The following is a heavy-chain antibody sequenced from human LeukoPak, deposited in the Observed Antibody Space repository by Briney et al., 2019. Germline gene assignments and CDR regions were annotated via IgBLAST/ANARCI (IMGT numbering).Heavy chain of an antibody. CDR1: GFTFSSYE. CDR2: ISSSGSTI. V-gene: IGHV3-48*03. Sequence: GGSLRLSCAASGFTFSSYEMNWVRQAPGKGLEWVSYISSSGSTIYYADSVKGRFTISRDNAKNTLYLQINSLRAEDTAVYYCAKDSYDTSIWGQGTLVTVSS. J-gene: IGHJ4*02. D-gene: IGHD3-22*01. CDR3: AKDSYDTSI.